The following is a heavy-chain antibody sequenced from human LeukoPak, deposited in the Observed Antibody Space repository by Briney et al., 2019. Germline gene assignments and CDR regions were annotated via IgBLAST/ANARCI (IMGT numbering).Heavy chain of an antibody. D-gene: IGHD1-26*01. J-gene: IGHJ4*02. Sequence: ASVKVSCRTSGYDFSTYGITWVRQATGQGLEWMGWMNPNSGNTGYAQKFQGRVTMTRNTSISTAYMELSSLRSEDTAVYYCARGDFRVRSSGSYWGQGTLVTVSS. CDR3: ARGDFRVRSSGSY. CDR1: GYDFSTYG. V-gene: IGHV1-8*01. CDR2: MNPNSGNT.